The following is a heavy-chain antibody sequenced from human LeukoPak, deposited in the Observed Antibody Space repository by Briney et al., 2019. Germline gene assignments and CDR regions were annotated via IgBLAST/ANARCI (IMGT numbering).Heavy chain of an antibody. Sequence: GGSLRLSCAASGFTFSSYSMIWVRQAPGKGLEWVSSISSSSSYIYYADSVKGRFTISRDNAKNSLYLQMNSLRAEDTAVYYCARDIRQGGSNIDYWGQGTLVTVSS. CDR2: ISSSSSYI. J-gene: IGHJ4*02. V-gene: IGHV3-21*01. CDR3: ARDIRQGGSNIDY. D-gene: IGHD2-8*01. CDR1: GFTFSSYS.